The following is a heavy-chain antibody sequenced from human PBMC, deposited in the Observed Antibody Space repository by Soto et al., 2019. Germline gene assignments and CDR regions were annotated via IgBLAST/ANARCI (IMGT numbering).Heavy chain of an antibody. CDR2: FDPEDGET. D-gene: IGHD4-4*01. J-gene: IGHJ6*03. V-gene: IGHV1-24*01. Sequence: ASVKVSCKVSGYTLTELSMHWVRQAPGKGLEWMGGFDPEDGETIYAQKFQGRVTMTGDTSTDTAYMELSSLRSEDTAVYYCAASYRTPGDYYYMDVWGKGTTVTVSS. CDR3: AASYRTPGDYYYMDV. CDR1: GYTLTELS.